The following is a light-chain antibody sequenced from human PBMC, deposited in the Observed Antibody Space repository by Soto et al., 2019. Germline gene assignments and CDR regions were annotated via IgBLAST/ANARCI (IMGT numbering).Light chain of an antibody. CDR1: QSISSY. CDR2: AAS. CDR3: QQSYSTPCT. J-gene: IGKJ1*01. Sequence: DIQMTQSPSSLSASVGDRVTITCRASQSISSYLNWYQQKPGKAPKLLIYAASSLQSGVPSRFSGSGSGTDFTLTISSLQPEDFATYYSQQSYSTPCTFGQGTPVEIK. V-gene: IGKV1-39*01.